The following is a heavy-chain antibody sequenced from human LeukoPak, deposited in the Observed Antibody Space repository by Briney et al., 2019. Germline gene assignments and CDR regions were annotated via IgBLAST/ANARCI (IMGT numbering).Heavy chain of an antibody. CDR2: ISGSGGGT. CDR1: GFTFSSYA. V-gene: IGHV3-23*01. J-gene: IGHJ4*02. Sequence: PGGSLRLSCAASGFTFSSYAMSWVRQAPEKGLEWVSTISGSGGGTYYADSVKGRFTISRDNSKNTVYLEMNSLRVEDTAIYYCAKWGGDSGAEQWLVLDYWGQGTLVTVST. CDR3: AKWGGDSGAEQWLVLDY. D-gene: IGHD6-19*01.